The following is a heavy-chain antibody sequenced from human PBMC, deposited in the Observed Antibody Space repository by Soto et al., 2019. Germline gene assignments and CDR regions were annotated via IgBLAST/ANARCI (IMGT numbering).Heavy chain of an antibody. CDR2: IKQDGSQK. CDR1: GFSFRNDW. CDR3: ARIGYSSSSLDY. Sequence: GGSLRLSCASSGFSFRNDWMSCVRQSPGSGLEWVANIKQDGSQKYDVYSVKGRFTISRDNAKNSVYLQINSLRAEDTAVYYCARIGYSSSSLDYWGQGTLVTVSS. J-gene: IGHJ4*02. D-gene: IGHD6-13*01. V-gene: IGHV3-7*03.